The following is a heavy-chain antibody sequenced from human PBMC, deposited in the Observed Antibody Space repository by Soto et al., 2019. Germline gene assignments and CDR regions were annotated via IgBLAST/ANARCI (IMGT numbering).Heavy chain of an antibody. J-gene: IGHJ5*02. CDR1: GGSIINSY. CDR2: IYYSGST. V-gene: IGHV4-59*01. Sequence: PSETLSLTCTVSGGSIINSYWSWIRQPPGKGLEWIGYIYYSGSTNYNPSLKSRVTISVDTSKNQFSLRLSSVTAADTAVYYCARGDRWLDPWGKGTLVTVSS. CDR3: ARGDRWLDP. D-gene: IGHD2-15*01.